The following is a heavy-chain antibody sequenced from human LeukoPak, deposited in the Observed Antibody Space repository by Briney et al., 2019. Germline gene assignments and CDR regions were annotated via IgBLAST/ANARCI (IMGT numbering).Heavy chain of an antibody. V-gene: IGHV3-15*01. Sequence: TPGGSLRLSCAASGFTFSSYWMSWVRQAPGEGLEWVGRIKSNTDGGTTDYAAPVKGRFTISRDDSKNTLYLQMNSLKTEDTAVYYCTTNPYDKSGYHIWGQGTMVTVSS. CDR1: GFTFSSYW. CDR3: TTNPYDKSGYHI. CDR2: IKSNTDGGTT. J-gene: IGHJ3*02. D-gene: IGHD3-22*01.